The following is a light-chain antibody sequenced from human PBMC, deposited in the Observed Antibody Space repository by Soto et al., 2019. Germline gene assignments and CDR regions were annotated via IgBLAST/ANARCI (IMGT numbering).Light chain of an antibody. CDR3: QQYGSSPPIT. CDR1: QSLSSN. Sequence: IVMTQSPATLSVSPGERATLSCRASQSLSSNLAWYRQKPGQAPRLLIYRASTRATGIPARFSGSGSETEFTLTISRLEPEDFAVYYCQQYGSSPPITFGQGTRLEIK. CDR2: RAS. V-gene: IGKV3-15*01. J-gene: IGKJ5*01.